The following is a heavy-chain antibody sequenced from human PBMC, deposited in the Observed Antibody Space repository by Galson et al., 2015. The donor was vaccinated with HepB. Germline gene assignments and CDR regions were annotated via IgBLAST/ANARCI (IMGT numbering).Heavy chain of an antibody. CDR1: RGTFSSYA. J-gene: IGHJ3*02. CDR3: ARGEDRYAFDI. Sequence: SVKVSCKASRGTFSSYAISWVRQAPGQGLEWMGGIIPIFGTANYAQKFQGRVTVTADESTSTAYMELSSLRSEDTAVYYCARGEDRYAFDIWGQGTMVTVSS. D-gene: IGHD1-26*01. V-gene: IGHV1-69*13. CDR2: IIPIFGTA.